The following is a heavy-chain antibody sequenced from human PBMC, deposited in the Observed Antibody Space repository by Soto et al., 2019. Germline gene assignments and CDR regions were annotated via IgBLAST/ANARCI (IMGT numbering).Heavy chain of an antibody. CDR2: IYHSGST. Sequence: PSETLSLTCAVSGYSISSGYYWGWIRQPPGKGLEWIGSIYHSGSTYYNPSLKSRVTISVDTSKNQFSLKLSSVTAADTAVYYCARVFYKFKPGPFDYWGQGTLVTVSS. CDR3: ARVFYKFKPGPFDY. J-gene: IGHJ4*02. CDR1: GYSISSGYY. D-gene: IGHD1-1*01. V-gene: IGHV4-38-2*01.